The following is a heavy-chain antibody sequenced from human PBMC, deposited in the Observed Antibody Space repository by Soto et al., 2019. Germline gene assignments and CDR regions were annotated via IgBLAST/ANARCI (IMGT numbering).Heavy chain of an antibody. D-gene: IGHD4-17*01. J-gene: IGHJ4*02. V-gene: IGHV1-69*01. CDR1: GDTVSKFL. CDR2: IIPMFGTT. CDR3: AREIGYVDFSAALLD. Sequence: QVQLAQSGAEVKKPGSSVKVSCKASGDTVSKFLINWVRQAPGQGPEWMGGIIPMFGTTHYAQKFRGRVTITADESTTTAYMELSSLQSDDTAVYYCAREIGYVDFSAALLDWGQGTLVTVSS.